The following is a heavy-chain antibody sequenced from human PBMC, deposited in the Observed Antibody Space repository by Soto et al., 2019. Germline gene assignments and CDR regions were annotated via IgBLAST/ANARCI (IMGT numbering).Heavy chain of an antibody. D-gene: IGHD1-1*01. CDR2: ISYDGVNK. CDR3: AKSVYNWNDGFFDY. V-gene: IGHV3-30*18. J-gene: IGHJ4*02. Sequence: QVQLVESGGGVVQPGRSLRLSCADSGFTFSTYGMHWVRQAPGKGLEWVAVISYDGVNKYYADSVKGRVTIASDNSKNTLYLQMNSLRAEDTAVYYCAKSVYNWNDGFFDYWGQGTLVTVSS. CDR1: GFTFSTYG.